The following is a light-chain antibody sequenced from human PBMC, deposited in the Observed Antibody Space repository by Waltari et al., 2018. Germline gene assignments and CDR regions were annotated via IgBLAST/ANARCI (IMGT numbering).Light chain of an antibody. CDR3: HQYNNRPPYT. CDR1: ESISIN. J-gene: IGKJ2*01. V-gene: IGKV3-15*01. CDR2: GSS. Sequence: TQSPATLSVSLGERVTLTCMASESISINLAWYQQKPGQTPRLIIRGSSKRATGVPARFAGSGSRTEFTLIISSLQSEDIAVYYCHQYNNRPPYTFGQGTKLEIK.